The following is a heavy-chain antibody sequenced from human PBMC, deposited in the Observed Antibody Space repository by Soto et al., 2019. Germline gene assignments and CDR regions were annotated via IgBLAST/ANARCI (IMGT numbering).Heavy chain of an antibody. V-gene: IGHV3-23*01. CDR1: GFTFSSDA. Sequence: GGSLRLSCAASGFTFSSDAMSWVRQAPGKGLEWVSAISGSGGSTYYADSVKGRFTISRDNSKNTLYLQMNSLRAEDTAVYYCAKRHYDYVWGSYHLGYYFDYWGQGTLVTVSS. CDR2: ISGSGGST. J-gene: IGHJ4*02. CDR3: AKRHYDYVWGSYHLGYYFDY. D-gene: IGHD3-16*02.